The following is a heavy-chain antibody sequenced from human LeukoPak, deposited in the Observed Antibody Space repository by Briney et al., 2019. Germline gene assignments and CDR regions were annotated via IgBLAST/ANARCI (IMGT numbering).Heavy chain of an antibody. CDR1: GFTFSDHY. Sequence: GGSLRLSCAASGFTFSDHYMDWVRQAPGKGLEWVGRTRNKANSYTTEYAASVEGRFTISRDDSKNSLYLQMNSLKTEDTAVYYCARDGTYGDFDYWGQGTLVTVSS. D-gene: IGHD1/OR15-1a*01. J-gene: IGHJ4*02. CDR2: TRNKANSYTT. V-gene: IGHV3-72*01. CDR3: ARDGTYGDFDY.